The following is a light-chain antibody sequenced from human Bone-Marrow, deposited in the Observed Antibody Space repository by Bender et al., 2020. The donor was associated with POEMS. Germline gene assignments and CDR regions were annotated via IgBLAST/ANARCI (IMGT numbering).Light chain of an antibody. CDR2: YDD. CDR1: SSNIGNHG. Sequence: QSVVTQPPSLSEAPRQRVTISCSGSSSNIGNHGVNWYQQLPGEAPKLLIYYDDLLTPGVSDRFSASKSGTSASLASSELQSGDEALYYCSAWDDSLSGWVFAEGTKLTVL. J-gene: IGLJ3*02. CDR3: SAWDDSLSGWV. V-gene: IGLV1-36*01.